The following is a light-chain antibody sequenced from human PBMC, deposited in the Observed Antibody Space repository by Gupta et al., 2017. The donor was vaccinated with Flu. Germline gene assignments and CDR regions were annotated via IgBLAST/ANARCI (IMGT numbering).Light chain of an antibody. CDR1: KNIGDW. Sequence: DIQMTQSPSTLSASVGDRVTITCRASKNIGDWLAWYQQKPGKAPQVLIYKAYNLQSGVPSRFSGSRSGTEFTLTISSLQPDDFATYYCQQYNTFSSYTFGQGTSLEIK. J-gene: IGKJ2*01. CDR3: QQYNTFSSYT. V-gene: IGKV1-5*03. CDR2: KAY.